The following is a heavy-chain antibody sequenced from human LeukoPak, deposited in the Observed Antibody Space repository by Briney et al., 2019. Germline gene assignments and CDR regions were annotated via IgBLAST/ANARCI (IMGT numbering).Heavy chain of an antibody. CDR2: IYPADSDA. D-gene: IGHD6-19*01. J-gene: IGHJ4*02. CDR1: AYIFSNYW. CDR3: ARQLASGWRGGFDY. Sequence: PGESLKISCKTSAYIFSNYWIAWVRQMPGKGLEWMGIIYPADSDARYSPSLQGQVTMSADKSISTIYLQWSSLGASDTAMYYCARQLASGWRGGFDYWGQGTLVTVSS. V-gene: IGHV5-51*01.